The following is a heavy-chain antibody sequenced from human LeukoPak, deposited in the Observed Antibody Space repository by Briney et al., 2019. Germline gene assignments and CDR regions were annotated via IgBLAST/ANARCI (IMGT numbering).Heavy chain of an antibody. D-gene: IGHD3-3*01. CDR1: GGSFSGYY. CDR3: ARGSGDDFWSGSRGTFDY. Sequence: SETLSLTYAVYGGSFSGYYWSWIRQPPGKGLEWIGEINHSGSTNYNPSLKSRVTISVDTSKNQFSLKLSSVTAADTAVYYCARGSGDDFWSGSRGTFDYWGQGTLVTVSS. V-gene: IGHV4-34*01. J-gene: IGHJ4*02. CDR2: INHSGST.